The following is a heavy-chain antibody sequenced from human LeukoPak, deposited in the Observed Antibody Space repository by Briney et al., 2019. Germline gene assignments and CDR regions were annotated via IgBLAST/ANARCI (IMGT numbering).Heavy chain of an antibody. CDR2: IYHSRST. Sequence: SETLSLTCAVSGGSISSGGYSWSWIRQPPGKGLEWIGYIYHSRSTYYNPSLKSRVTISVDTSKNQFSLKLSSGTAADTAVYYCARETDYGDYDYWGQGTLVTVSS. CDR1: GGSISSGGYS. D-gene: IGHD4-17*01. V-gene: IGHV4-30-2*01. CDR3: ARETDYGDYDY. J-gene: IGHJ4*02.